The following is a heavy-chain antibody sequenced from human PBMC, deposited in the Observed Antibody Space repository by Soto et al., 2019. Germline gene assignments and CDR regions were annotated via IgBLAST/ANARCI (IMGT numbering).Heavy chain of an antibody. J-gene: IGHJ6*02. Sequence: SSETLSLTCAVYGGSFSGYYWSWIRQPPEKVLEWIGEINHSGSTNYNPSLKSRVTISVDTSKNQFSLKLSTVTAADTAVYYCARPRGGQLASYYYYGMDVWGQGTTVTVSS. CDR2: INHSGST. CDR1: GGSFSGYY. CDR3: ARPRGGQLASYYYYGMDV. D-gene: IGHD6-6*01. V-gene: IGHV4-34*01.